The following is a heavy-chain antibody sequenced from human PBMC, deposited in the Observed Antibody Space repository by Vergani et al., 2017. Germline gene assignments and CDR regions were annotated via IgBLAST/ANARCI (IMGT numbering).Heavy chain of an antibody. CDR1: GYTFTGYF. CDR2: INPNSGGA. J-gene: IGHJ5*02. D-gene: IGHD5-12*01. Sequence: QVQLVQSGAEVKKPGASVKVSCKASGYTFTGYFIHWVRQASGQGLGWMGWINPNSGGANYAQKFQGRVTMTRDTSISTAYMELSSLIIDDTAVYYCARDFGWLRLSNWFDPWGQGTLVTVSS. V-gene: IGHV1-2*02. CDR3: ARDFGWLRLSNWFDP.